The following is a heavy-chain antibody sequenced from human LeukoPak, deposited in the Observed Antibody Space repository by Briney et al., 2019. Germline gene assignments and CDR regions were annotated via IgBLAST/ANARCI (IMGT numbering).Heavy chain of an antibody. CDR2: IKQDGSEK. V-gene: IGHV3-7*01. CDR1: GFTFSNYW. Sequence: GGSLRLSCAASGFTFSNYWMSWVRQAPGKGLEWVANIKQDGSEKYYVDSVKGRFTISRDNAKNSLYLQMNSLRAEDTAVYYCARWSSSIVISGYDYWGQGTLVTVSS. CDR3: ARWSSSIVISGYDY. D-gene: IGHD6-6*01. J-gene: IGHJ4*02.